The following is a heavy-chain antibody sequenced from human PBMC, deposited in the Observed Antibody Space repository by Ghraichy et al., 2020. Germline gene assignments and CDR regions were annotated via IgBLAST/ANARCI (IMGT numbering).Heavy chain of an antibody. Sequence: GGSLRLSCAAYGFTFRTYWMSWVRQAPGKGLEWVANIKQDGSEKYYVDSAEGRFTISRDNAKNSLYLQMNSLRVEDTAVYYCVRWGIAVAPDDYGMDVWGQGTTVTVSS. CDR2: IKQDGSEK. CDR3: VRWGIAVAPDDYGMDV. J-gene: IGHJ6*02. D-gene: IGHD6-13*01. CDR1: GFTFRTYW. V-gene: IGHV3-7*03.